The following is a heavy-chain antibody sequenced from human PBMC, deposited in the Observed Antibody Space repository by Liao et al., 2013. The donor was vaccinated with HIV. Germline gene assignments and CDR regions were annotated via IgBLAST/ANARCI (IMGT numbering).Heavy chain of an antibody. CDR1: GGSISNYY. Sequence: VQLQESGPGLVKPSETLSLTCTVSGGSISNYYWSWIRQPAGKGLEWIGRIYTSGSTNYNPSLKRRVTMSVDTSKNQFSLKLSSVTAADTAVYYCARHCSGVSCYSGHAFDIWGQGTVVTVSS. CDR3: ARHCSGVSCYSGHAFDI. V-gene: IGHV4-4*07. CDR2: IYTSGST. D-gene: IGHD2-15*01. J-gene: IGHJ3*02.